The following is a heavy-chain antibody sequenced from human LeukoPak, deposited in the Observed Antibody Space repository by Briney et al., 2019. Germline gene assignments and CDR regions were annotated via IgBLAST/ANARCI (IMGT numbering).Heavy chain of an antibody. J-gene: IGHJ4*02. CDR1: GFTFSSYA. CDR2: ISYDGSNK. CDR3: VSFYETY. D-gene: IGHD2/OR15-2a*01. Sequence: GSLGLSCAASGFTFSSYAMSWVRQAPGKGLEWVAVISYDGSNKYYADSVKGRFTISKDNAKNTVYLQMNSLRAEDTAVYYCVSFYETYWGRGTLVTVSS. V-gene: IGHV3-30-3*01.